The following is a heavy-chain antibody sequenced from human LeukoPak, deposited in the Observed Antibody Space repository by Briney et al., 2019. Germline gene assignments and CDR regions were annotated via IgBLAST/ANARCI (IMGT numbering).Heavy chain of an antibody. Sequence: AGGSLRLSCAASGFTLSSYWMTWVRQAPGKGLEWVANIKQDGSEKYYVDSVKGRFTISRDNAKNSLYLQMNSLRAEDTAVYYCATVRSNYYYYYMDVWGKGTTVTVSS. CDR2: IKQDGSEK. CDR3: ATVRSNYYYYYMDV. V-gene: IGHV3-7*01. J-gene: IGHJ6*03. CDR1: GFTLSSYW. D-gene: IGHD1-14*01.